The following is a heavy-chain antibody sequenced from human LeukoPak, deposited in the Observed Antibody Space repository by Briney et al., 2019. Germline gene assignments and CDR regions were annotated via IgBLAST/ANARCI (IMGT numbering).Heavy chain of an antibody. D-gene: IGHD1-26*01. J-gene: IGHJ4*02. CDR2: ISGSGGST. Sequence: PGGSLRLSCAASGFTFSSYGMSWVRQAPGKGLEWVSAISGSGGSTYYADSVKGRFTISRDNSKNTLYLQMNSLRAEDTAVYYCAKYGGATWRVDYWGQGTLVTVSS. V-gene: IGHV3-23*01. CDR3: AKYGGATWRVDY. CDR1: GFTFSSYG.